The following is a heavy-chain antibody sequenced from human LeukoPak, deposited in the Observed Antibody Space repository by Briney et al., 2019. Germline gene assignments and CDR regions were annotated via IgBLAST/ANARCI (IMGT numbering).Heavy chain of an antibody. CDR1: GFTFSSYG. J-gene: IGHJ4*02. V-gene: IGHV3-30*02. Sequence: PGGSLRLSCAASGFTFSSYGMHWVRQAPGKGLEWVAFIRYDGSNKYYADSVKGRFNISRDNSKNTLYLQMNSLRAEDTAVYYCASSIGPYPTCGGDCYLDYWGQGTLVTVSS. CDR3: ASSIGPYPTCGGDCYLDY. D-gene: IGHD2-21*02. CDR2: IRYDGSNK.